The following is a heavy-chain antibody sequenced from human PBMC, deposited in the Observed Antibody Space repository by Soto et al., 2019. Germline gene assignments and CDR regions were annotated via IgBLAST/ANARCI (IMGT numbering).Heavy chain of an antibody. Sequence: SETLSLTCTVSGGSISSGGYYWSWIRQHPGKGLEWIGYIYYSGSTYYNPSLKSRVTISVDTSKNQFSLKLSSVTAADTAVYYCARGHYYDSSGSNHPGGFQHWGQGTLVTAPQ. J-gene: IGHJ1*01. D-gene: IGHD3-22*01. CDR2: IYYSGST. CDR1: GGSISSGGYY. CDR3: ARGHYYDSSGSNHPGGFQH. V-gene: IGHV4-31*03.